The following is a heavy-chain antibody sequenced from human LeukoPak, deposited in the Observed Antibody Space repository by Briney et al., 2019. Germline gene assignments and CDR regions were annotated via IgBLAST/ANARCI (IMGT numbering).Heavy chain of an antibody. CDR2: ISWNSGSI. J-gene: IGHJ4*02. D-gene: IGHD3-16*01. V-gene: IGHV3-9*01. CDR1: GFTFDDYA. Sequence: GRSLRLSCAASGFTFDDYAMHWVRQAPGKGLEWVSGISWNSGSIGYADSVKGRFTISRDNAKNSLYLQMNSLRAEDTALYYCARGGISSIGRGDYYFDYWGQGTLVTVSS. CDR3: ARGGISSIGRGDYYFDY.